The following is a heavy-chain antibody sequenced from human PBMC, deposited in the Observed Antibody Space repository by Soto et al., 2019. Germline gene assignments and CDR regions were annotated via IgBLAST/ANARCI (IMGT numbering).Heavy chain of an antibody. D-gene: IGHD2-21*01. CDR3: SGGEGEAYYYYYMDV. J-gene: IGHJ6*03. CDR1: GGSISSSSYY. V-gene: IGHV4-39*01. Sequence: QLQLQESGPGLVKPSETLSLTCTVSGGSISSSSYYWGWIRQPPGKGLEWIGSIYYSGSTYYNPSLKSRVTISVDTSKNQFSLKLSSVTAADTAVYYCSGGEGEAYYYYYMDVWGKGTTVTVSS. CDR2: IYYSGST.